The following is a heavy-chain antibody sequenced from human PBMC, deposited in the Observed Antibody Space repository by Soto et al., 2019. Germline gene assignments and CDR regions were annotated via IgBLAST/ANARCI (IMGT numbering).Heavy chain of an antibody. CDR3: ARLSSGYSYYYYYGMDV. V-gene: IGHV1-18*04. D-gene: IGHD3-22*01. Sequence: SVKVSWKASGYTFTGYGISWVRQAPGQGLEWMGWISAYNGNTNYPQKLQGRVTMTTDTSTSTAYMELRSLTSDDTAVYYCARLSSGYSYYYYYGMDVWGQGTTVTASS. J-gene: IGHJ6*02. CDR2: ISAYNGNT. CDR1: GYTFTGYG.